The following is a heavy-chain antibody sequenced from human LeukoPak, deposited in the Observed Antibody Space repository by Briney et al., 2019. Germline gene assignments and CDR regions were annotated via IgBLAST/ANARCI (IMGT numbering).Heavy chain of an antibody. J-gene: IGHJ4*02. CDR1: GFTFSSYS. CDR2: ISSSSSYI. CDR3: AKDRAATVVIPFDY. Sequence: TGGSLRLSCAASGFTFSSYSMNWVRQAPGKGLEWVSSISSSSSYIYYADSVKGRFTISRDNAKNTLYLQMNSLRAEDTAVYYCAKDRAATVVIPFDYWGQGTLVTVSS. D-gene: IGHD4-23*01. V-gene: IGHV3-21*04.